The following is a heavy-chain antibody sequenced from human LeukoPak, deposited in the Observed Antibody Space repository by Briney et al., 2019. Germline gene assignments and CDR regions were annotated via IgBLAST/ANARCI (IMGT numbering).Heavy chain of an antibody. CDR3: XRSSSYFTYFDL. D-gene: IGHD2/OR15-2a*01. CDR1: GFTLRDYY. J-gene: IGHJ2*01. CDR2: MSSTGNTI. V-gene: IGHV3-11*04. Sequence: GGSLRLSCAASGFTLRDYYMSWIRQAPGKGLEWISYMSSTGNTIYYAESVKGRFTVSRDSANNSMSLQMTSLRAEDSAVYYCXRSSSYFTYFDLWGRDTLVTVPS.